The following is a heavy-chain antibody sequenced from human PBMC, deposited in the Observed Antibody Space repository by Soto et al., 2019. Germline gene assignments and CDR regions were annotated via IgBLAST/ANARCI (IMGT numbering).Heavy chain of an antibody. V-gene: IGHV1-8*01. CDR2: MNPNSGNT. Sequence: XSVKVSCKASGYTFTSYDINWVRQATGQGLEWLGWMNPNSGNTGYAQKFQGRVTMTTNTSITTAYMELSSLRSEDTAVYYCARCGRAAVDRYCSGGRGDSDWFDPWGQGTLVTVSS. CDR3: ARCGRAAVDRYCSGGRGDSDWFDP. D-gene: IGHD2-15*01. CDR1: GYTFTSYD. J-gene: IGHJ5*02.